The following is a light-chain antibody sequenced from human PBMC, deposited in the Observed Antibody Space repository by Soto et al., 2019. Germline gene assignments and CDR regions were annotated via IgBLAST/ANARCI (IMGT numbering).Light chain of an antibody. CDR3: QQYNDWRPLT. CDR2: GTS. J-gene: IGKJ4*01. CDR1: QSVNIN. V-gene: IGKV3-15*01. Sequence: DIVMTQSPATLSVSPWESATLSCMASQSVNINLAWYQQKPGQAPRLLLYGTSTRATGVPARFSGSGSGTELTLTISNLQSEDFAVYYCQQYNDWRPLTFGGGTKVDIK.